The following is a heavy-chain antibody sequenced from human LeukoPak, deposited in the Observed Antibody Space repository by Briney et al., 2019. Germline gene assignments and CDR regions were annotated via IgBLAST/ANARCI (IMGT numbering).Heavy chain of an antibody. D-gene: IGHD3-9*01. Sequence: GGSLRLSCAASGLTFADYAMHWVRQAPGKGLEWVSLISGDGGSTYYADSVKGRFTISRDNSKNSLYLQMNSLRTEDTALYYCASQGGRYFDWLFNWFDPWGQGTLVTVSS. J-gene: IGHJ5*02. CDR2: ISGDGGST. V-gene: IGHV3-43*02. CDR3: ASQGGRYFDWLFNWFDP. CDR1: GLTFADYA.